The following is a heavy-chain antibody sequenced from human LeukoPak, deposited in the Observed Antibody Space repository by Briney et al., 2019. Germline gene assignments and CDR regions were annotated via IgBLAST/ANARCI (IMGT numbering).Heavy chain of an antibody. CDR3: ARLVGDRSPFDY. V-gene: IGHV3-30*04. Sequence: GGSLRLSCAASGFTFSSYAMHWVRQAPGKGLEWVAVISYDGSNKYYADSVKGRFTISRDNSKNTLYLQMNSLRAEDTAVYYCARLVGDRSPFDYWGQGTLVTVSS. J-gene: IGHJ4*02. CDR2: ISYDGSNK. D-gene: IGHD3-16*01. CDR1: GFTFSSYA.